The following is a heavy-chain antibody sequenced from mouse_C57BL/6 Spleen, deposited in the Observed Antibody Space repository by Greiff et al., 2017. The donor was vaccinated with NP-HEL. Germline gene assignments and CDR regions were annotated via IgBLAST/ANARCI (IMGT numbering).Heavy chain of an antibody. CDR1: GYTFTSYW. Sequence: QVQLQQPGAELVRPGSSVKLSCKASGYTFTSYWMDWVKQRPGQGLEWIGNIYPSDSETHYNQKFKDKATLTVDKSSSTAYMQLSSLTSEDSAVYYCARGGDGYFDYWGQGTTLTVSS. CDR2: IYPSDSET. V-gene: IGHV1-61*01. D-gene: IGHD2-3*01. CDR3: ARGGDGYFDY. J-gene: IGHJ2*01.